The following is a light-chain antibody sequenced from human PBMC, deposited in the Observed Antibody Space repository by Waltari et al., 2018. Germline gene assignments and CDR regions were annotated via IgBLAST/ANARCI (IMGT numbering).Light chain of an antibody. V-gene: IGLV1-44*01. Sequence: QSVLTQPPSASGTPGQRVTFSCFGSTSNIGSNIVSWYRHFPGTAPKLLMHSNNQRPSGVPDRFPGSKSGTSASLAISGLQSDDEATYYCATWDDSLNGVVFGGGTKLTVL. CDR3: ATWDDSLNGVV. J-gene: IGLJ3*02. CDR1: TSNIGSNI. CDR2: SNN.